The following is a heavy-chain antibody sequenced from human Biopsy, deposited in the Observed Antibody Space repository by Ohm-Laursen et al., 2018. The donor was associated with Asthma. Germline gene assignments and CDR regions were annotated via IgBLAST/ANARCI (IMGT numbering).Heavy chain of an antibody. CDR1: GYTFGSYQ. CDR3: ARSLIVADGSDAFDI. J-gene: IGHJ3*02. V-gene: IGHV1-46*01. CDR2: IKHISE. D-gene: IGHD3-22*01. Sequence: ASVKVSCKASGYTFGSYQMHWVRQAPGQGLEWLGMIKHISEYAQKFQGRVTMTRDTSTSTVYMELSSLRSEDTAVYYCARSLIVADGSDAFDIWGQGTMVTVSS.